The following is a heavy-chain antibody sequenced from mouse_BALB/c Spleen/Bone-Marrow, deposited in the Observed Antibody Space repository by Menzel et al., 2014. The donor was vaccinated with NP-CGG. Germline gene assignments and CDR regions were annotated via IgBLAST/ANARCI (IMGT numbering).Heavy chain of an antibody. Sequence: VQVVESGPGLVAPSQSLSITCTVSGFSLTGYGVNWVRQPPGKGLEWLGMIWGDGSTDYNSALKSRLSISKDNSKSQVFLKMNSLQIDDTARYYCARDGYDYAMDYWGQGTSVTVSS. D-gene: IGHD2-14*01. CDR1: GFSLTGYG. V-gene: IGHV2-6-7*01. CDR3: ARDGYDYAMDY. CDR2: IWGDGST. J-gene: IGHJ4*01.